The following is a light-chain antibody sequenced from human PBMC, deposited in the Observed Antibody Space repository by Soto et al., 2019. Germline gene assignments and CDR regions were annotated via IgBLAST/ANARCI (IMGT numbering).Light chain of an antibody. CDR3: SSHSSSGTLEV. V-gene: IGLV2-14*03. J-gene: IGLJ2*01. CDR1: SSDVGCSNY. CDR2: DVY. Sequence: QSALTQPASVSGSPGQSITISCAGTSSDVGCSNYVSWYQQHPGKAPKLMIYDVYNRPSGISNRFSGSKSGNTASLTISGLQAEDEADYYCSSHSSSGTLEVFGAGTKLTVL.